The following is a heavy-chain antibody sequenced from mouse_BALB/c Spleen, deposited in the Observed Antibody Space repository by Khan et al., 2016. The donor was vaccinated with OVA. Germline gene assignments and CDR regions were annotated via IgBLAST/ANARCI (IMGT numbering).Heavy chain of an antibody. CDR3: ATGGSAYYRNDGGAMEY. J-gene: IGHJ4*01. CDR2: INTHSGVP. D-gene: IGHD2-14*01. V-gene: IGHV9-4*02. CDR1: GYTFTTAG. Sequence: VQLQESGPELKKPGETVRISCKASGYTFTTAGIQWVQQMPGKGLKWIGWINTHSGVPKYAEDFKGRFAFSLEISVNTAYLQITNLKNEYTATYYCATGGSAYYRNDGGAMEYWGQGTSVTVSS.